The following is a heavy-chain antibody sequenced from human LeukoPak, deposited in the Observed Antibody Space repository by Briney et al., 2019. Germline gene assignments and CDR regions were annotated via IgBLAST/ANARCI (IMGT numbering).Heavy chain of an antibody. CDR1: GYTLTELC. CDR3: ATAHGDSVVNSFDI. CDR2: FAPEDGET. V-gene: IGHV1-24*01. Sequence: GASVTVCFTVSGYTLTELCMHRVRHAPGKGHELMGGFAPEDGETNYEQKFQGRVTITEDTSTYTAYIGLSSLRSEDTAVYYCATAHGDSVVNSFDIWGQGTMVTVSS. J-gene: IGHJ3*02. D-gene: IGHD4-17*01.